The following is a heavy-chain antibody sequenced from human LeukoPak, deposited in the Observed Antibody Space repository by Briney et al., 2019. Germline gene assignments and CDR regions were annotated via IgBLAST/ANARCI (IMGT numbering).Heavy chain of an antibody. D-gene: IGHD3-9*01. Sequence: AASVKVSCKASGYTFTSYGISWVRQSPGQGLEWMGWISAYNGNTNYAQKLQGRVTMTTDTSTSTAYMELSSLRSEDTAVCYCAADTRDDILTGYSNYYYYYGMDVWGQGTTVTVSS. CDR3: AADTRDDILTGYSNYYYYYGMDV. CDR1: GYTFTSYG. V-gene: IGHV1-18*01. J-gene: IGHJ6*02. CDR2: ISAYNGNT.